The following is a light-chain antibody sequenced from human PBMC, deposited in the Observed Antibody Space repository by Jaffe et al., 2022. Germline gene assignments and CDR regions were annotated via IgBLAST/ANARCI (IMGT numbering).Light chain of an antibody. CDR2: RAS. CDR1: QRILHSSDNKNY. CDR3: QQYYGIPT. Sequence: DIVMTQSPDSLAVSPGERATINCKSSQRILHSSDNKNYLAWFQQKPGQPPRLLIYRASTRELGVPDRFSGSGSGTDFTLTISSLQAEDVAVYYCQQYYGIPTFGQGTKVEIK. J-gene: IGKJ1*01. V-gene: IGKV4-1*01.